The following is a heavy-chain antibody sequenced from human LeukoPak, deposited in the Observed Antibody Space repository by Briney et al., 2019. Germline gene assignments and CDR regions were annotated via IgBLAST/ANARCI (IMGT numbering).Heavy chain of an antibody. D-gene: IGHD3-22*01. J-gene: IGHJ4*02. CDR2: ISSGGSTI. CDR3: ARVATLPKYYYDSSGYLDYFDY. CDR1: GFTFSDYY. V-gene: IGHV3-11*04. Sequence: GGSLRLSCAASGFTFSDYYMSWIRQAPGKGLEWVSYISSGGSTIYYADSVKGRFTISRDNAKNSLYLQMNSLRAEDTAVYYCARVATLPKYYYDSSGYLDYFDYWGQGTLVTVSS.